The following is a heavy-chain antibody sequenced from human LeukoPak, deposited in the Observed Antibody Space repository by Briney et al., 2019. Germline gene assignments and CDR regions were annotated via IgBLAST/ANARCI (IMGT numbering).Heavy chain of an antibody. Sequence: GRSLRLSCAASGFTFSSYAMHWVRQAPGKGLEWVAVISYDGSNKYYADSVKGRFTISSDNSKNTLYLQMNSLRAEDTAVYYCASRGGRRYYDSSGYFPDYWGQGTLVTVSS. D-gene: IGHD3-22*01. CDR3: ASRGGRRYYDSSGYFPDY. V-gene: IGHV3-30*04. CDR2: ISYDGSNK. J-gene: IGHJ4*02. CDR1: GFTFSSYA.